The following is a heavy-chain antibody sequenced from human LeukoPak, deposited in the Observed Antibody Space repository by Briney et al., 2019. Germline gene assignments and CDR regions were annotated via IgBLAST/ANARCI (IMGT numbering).Heavy chain of an antibody. V-gene: IGHV4-39*01. CDR3: ARHSGYCSGGSCYRYYYYMDV. CDR1: GGSISSSSYY. Sequence: SETLSLTCTVSGGSISSSSYYWGWIRQPPGKGLEWIGSIYYSGSTYYNPSLKSRVTISVDTSKNQFSLKLSSVTAADTAVYYCARHSGYCSGGSCYRYYYYMDVWGKGTTVTISS. D-gene: IGHD2-15*01. CDR2: IYYSGST. J-gene: IGHJ6*03.